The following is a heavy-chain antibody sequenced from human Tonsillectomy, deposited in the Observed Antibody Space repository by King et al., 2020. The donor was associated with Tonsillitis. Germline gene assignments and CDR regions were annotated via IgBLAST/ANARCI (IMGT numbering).Heavy chain of an antibody. CDR3: ASGHTPIGR. Sequence: VQLVESGGGLVKPGGSLRLSCAASGFIFSDYYMSWIRRAPGKGLEWVSYISDDTSDTNYAASVKGRFTISRDNTKNSPYLQMNSLRPDDTAVYYVASGHTPIGRWGQGTLFTVSS. CDR1: GFIFSDYY. CDR2: ISDDTSDT. V-gene: IGHV3-11*06. D-gene: IGHD5-18*01. J-gene: IGHJ4*02.